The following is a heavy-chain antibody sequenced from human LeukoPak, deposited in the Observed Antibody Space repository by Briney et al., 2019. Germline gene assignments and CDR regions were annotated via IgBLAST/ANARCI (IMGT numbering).Heavy chain of an antibody. J-gene: IGHJ4*02. V-gene: IGHV4-59*01. CDR2: IYYSGST. CDR3: ARGGSWAYYFDY. Sequence: SETLSLTCTVSGGSISSYYWSWIRQPPGKGLEWLGYIYYSGSTNYNPSLKSRVTISVDTSKYQFSLKLSSVTAADTAVYYCARGGSWAYYFDYWGQGTLVTVSS. CDR1: GGSISSYY. D-gene: IGHD6-13*01.